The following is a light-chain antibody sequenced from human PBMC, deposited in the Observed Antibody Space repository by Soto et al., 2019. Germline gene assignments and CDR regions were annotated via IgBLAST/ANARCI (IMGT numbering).Light chain of an antibody. J-gene: IGKJ1*01. V-gene: IGKV3-11*01. CDR1: QSVSSY. CDR3: QQSYSTPRT. Sequence: EIVLTQSPATLSLSPGERATLSWRASQSVSSYLAWYQQKPGQAPRLLIYAASSRATGIPDRFSGSGSGTDFTLTISRLEPEDFATYYCQQSYSTPRTFGQGTKVDIK. CDR2: AAS.